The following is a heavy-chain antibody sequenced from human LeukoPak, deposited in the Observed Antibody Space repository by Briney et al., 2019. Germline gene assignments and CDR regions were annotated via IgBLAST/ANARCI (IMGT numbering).Heavy chain of an antibody. J-gene: IGHJ4*02. CDR3: ARQYYDFWSGYYAALYYFDY. V-gene: IGHV1-2*02. Sequence: ASVKVSCKASEYTFTGYYMHWVRQAPGQGLEWMGWINPNSGGTNYAQKFQGRVTMTRDTSISTAYMELSRLTSDDTAVYYCARQYYDFWSGYYAALYYFDYWGQGTLVTVSS. D-gene: IGHD3-3*01. CDR1: EYTFTGYY. CDR2: INPNSGGT.